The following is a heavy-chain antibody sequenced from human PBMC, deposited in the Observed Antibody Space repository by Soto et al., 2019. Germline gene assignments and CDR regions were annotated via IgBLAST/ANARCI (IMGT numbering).Heavy chain of an antibody. CDR1: FYTFTSYG. V-gene: IGHV1-18*04. CDR3: SLVLDQSVVPLNWSDP. CDR2: ISAYNGNT. Sequence: SVKVSCKAAFYTFTSYGISSVRQSPGQGLEWMGWISAYNGNTNYAQKLQGRVTMTTDTFTSTAYMELRSLRSDDTAVYYCSLVLDQSVVPLNWSDPLRQGTLVSV. D-gene: IGHD2-15*01. J-gene: IGHJ5*02.